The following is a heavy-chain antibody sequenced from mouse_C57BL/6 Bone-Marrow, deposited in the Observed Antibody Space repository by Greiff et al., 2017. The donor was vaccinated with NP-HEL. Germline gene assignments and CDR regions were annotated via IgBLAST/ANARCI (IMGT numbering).Heavy chain of an antibody. J-gene: IGHJ2*01. CDR1: GYTFTDYY. V-gene: IGHV1-19*01. CDR3: ARSYGSSFDY. D-gene: IGHD1-1*01. Sequence: VQLQQSGPVLVKPGASVKMSCKASGYTFTDYYMNWVQQSHGKSLEWIGVINPYNGGTSYNQKFKGKATLTVDKSSSTAYMELNSLTSEDSAVYYCARSYGSSFDYWGQGTTLTVSS. CDR2: INPYNGGT.